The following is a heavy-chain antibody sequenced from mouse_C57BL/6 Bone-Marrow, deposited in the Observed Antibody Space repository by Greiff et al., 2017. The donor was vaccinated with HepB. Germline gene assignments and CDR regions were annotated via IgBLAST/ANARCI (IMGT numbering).Heavy chain of an antibody. CDR2: IYPGNSDT. CDR1: GYTFTSYW. CDR3: TKEKITTVVESFAY. D-gene: IGHD1-1*01. J-gene: IGHJ3*01. V-gene: IGHV1-5*01. Sequence: EVQLQESGTVLARPGASVKMSCKTSGYTFTSYWMHWVKQRPGQGLEWIGAIYPGNSDTSYNQKFKGKAKLTAVTSASTAYMELSSLTNEDSAVYYCTKEKITTVVESFAYWGQGTLVTVSA.